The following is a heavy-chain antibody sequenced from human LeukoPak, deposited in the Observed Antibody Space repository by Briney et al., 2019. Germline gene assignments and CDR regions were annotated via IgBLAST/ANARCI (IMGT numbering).Heavy chain of an antibody. D-gene: IGHD5-18*01. V-gene: IGHV3-30*02. Sequence: GGSLRLSCAASGFTFSTYGMHWVRQAPGKGLEWVAFIRYDGSNKYYADSVKGRFTISRDNSKNTLYLQMNSLRAEDTAVNYCAKDPDSYGYYFDYWGQGTLVTVSS. CDR2: IRYDGSNK. CDR1: GFTFSTYG. CDR3: AKDPDSYGYYFDY. J-gene: IGHJ4*02.